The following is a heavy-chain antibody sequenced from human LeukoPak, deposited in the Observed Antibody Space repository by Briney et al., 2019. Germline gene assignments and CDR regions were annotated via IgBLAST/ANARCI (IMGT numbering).Heavy chain of an antibody. CDR2: IYHSGST. Sequence: PSQTLSLTCTVSGDSISSGDHYWSWIRQPPGKGLEWIGEIYHSGSTNYNPSLKSRVTISVDKSKNQFSLKLSSVTAADTAVYYCARGAWIQLWLSSTLSNWFDPWGQGTLVTVSS. D-gene: IGHD5-18*01. V-gene: IGHV4-30-4*01. J-gene: IGHJ5*02. CDR3: ARGAWIQLWLSSTLSNWFDP. CDR1: GDSISSGDHY.